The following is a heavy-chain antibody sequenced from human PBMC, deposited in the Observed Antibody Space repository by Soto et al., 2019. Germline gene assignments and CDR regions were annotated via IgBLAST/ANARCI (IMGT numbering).Heavy chain of an antibody. D-gene: IGHD3-22*01. CDR3: VVDTSGLLDY. CDR1: GFTFSSNG. V-gene: IGHV3-33*03. CDR2: IWYDGNKK. Sequence: PGGSLRLSCAASGFTFSSNGMHWVRQAPGKGLEWVAVIWYDGNKKYYGDSVRGRFTISRDNSKNTLYLEMNSLRAEDTAVYYCVVDTSGLLDYWGQGTHVTVS. J-gene: IGHJ4*02.